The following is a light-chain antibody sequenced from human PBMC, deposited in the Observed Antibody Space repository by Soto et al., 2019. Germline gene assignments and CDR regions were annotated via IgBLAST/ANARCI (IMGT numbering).Light chain of an antibody. CDR1: QGIIDY. Sequence: DIQMTQSPSSLSASVGDTVTITCRASQGIIDYLAWYQQRPGRVPRLLIYAASTLHTGVPSRFSGSGAGTDFTLTISSLQPEDVATYYCQKYDTAPQTFGPGTNVEIK. CDR3: QKYDTAPQT. V-gene: IGKV1-27*01. J-gene: IGKJ1*01. CDR2: AAS.